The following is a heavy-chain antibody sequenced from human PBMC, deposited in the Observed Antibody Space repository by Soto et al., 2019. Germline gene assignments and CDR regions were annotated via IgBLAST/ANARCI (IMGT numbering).Heavy chain of an antibody. Sequence: QVQLVQSGAEVKKPGASVKVSCKASGYSFSSYGITWVRQAPGQGLEWMGWISAYSGNTNYSQKVQGRVTMTTDTSTSTAYMELSRLRSDDTALYYCARDWAFYYVSVDYHRPYFDYGGQGTLVTVSS. D-gene: IGHD3-10*02. CDR2: ISAYSGNT. J-gene: IGHJ4*02. V-gene: IGHV1-18*01. CDR1: GYSFSSYG. CDR3: ARDWAFYYVSVDYHRPYFDY.